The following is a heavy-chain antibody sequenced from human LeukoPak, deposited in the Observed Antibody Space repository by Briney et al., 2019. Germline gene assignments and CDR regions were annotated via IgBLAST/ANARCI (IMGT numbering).Heavy chain of an antibody. CDR1: GGSISSYY. V-gene: IGHV4-59*12. CDR2: IYYSGST. Sequence: SETLSLTCTVSGGSISSYYWSWIRQPPGKGLEWIGYIYYSGSTYYNPSLKSRVTISVDTSKNQFSLKLSSVTAADTAVYYCARSYDFWSGYYHNWFDPWGQGTLVTVSS. CDR3: ARSYDFWSGYYHNWFDP. J-gene: IGHJ5*02. D-gene: IGHD3-3*01.